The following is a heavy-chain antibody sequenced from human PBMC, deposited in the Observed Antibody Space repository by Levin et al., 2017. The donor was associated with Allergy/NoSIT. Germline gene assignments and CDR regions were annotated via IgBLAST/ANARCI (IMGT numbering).Heavy chain of an antibody. CDR2: IWYDGSNK. J-gene: IGHJ4*02. CDR3: ARDHIAVASGPDY. CDR1: GFTFSSYG. V-gene: IGHV3-33*01. D-gene: IGHD6-19*01. Sequence: PGGSLRLSCAASGFTFSSYGMHWVRQAPGKGLEWVAVIWYDGSNKYYADSVKGRFTISRDNSKNTLYLQMNSLRAEDTAVYYCARDHIAVASGPDYWGQGTLVTVSS.